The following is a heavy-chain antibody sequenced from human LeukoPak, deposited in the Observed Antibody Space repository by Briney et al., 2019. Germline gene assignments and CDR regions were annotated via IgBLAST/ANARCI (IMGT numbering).Heavy chain of an antibody. J-gene: IGHJ4*02. CDR3: AREGLIIGGPFDY. CDR2: INTDGSST. Sequence: GGSLRLSCAASGFTFSSYWMHWVRQAPGKGLVWVSRINTDGSSTSYADSVKGRFTISRDNAKNTLYLQMNSLRAEDTAVYYCAREGLIIGGPFDYWGQGTLVTVSS. CDR1: GFTFSSYW. D-gene: IGHD1-20*01. V-gene: IGHV3-74*01.